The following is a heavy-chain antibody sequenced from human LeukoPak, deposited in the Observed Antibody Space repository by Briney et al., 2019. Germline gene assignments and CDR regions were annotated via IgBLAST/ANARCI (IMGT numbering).Heavy chain of an antibody. CDR2: ISSSSYI. CDR1: GFTFSSYS. V-gene: IGHV3-21*01. Sequence: GGSLRLSCAASGFTFSSYSMNWVRQAPGKWLEWVSSISSSSYIYYADSVKGRFTISRDNAKNSLYLQMNSLRAEDTAVYYCAELGITMIGGVWGKGTTVTISS. J-gene: IGHJ6*04. CDR3: AELGITMIGGV. D-gene: IGHD3-10*02.